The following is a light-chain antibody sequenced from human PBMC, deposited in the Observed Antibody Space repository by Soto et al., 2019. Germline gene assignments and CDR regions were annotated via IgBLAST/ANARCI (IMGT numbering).Light chain of an antibody. CDR1: SSDVGAYNY. CDR2: EVT. V-gene: IGLV2-8*01. Sequence: QSVLTQPPSASGSPGQSVTISRTGSSSDVGAYNYVSWYQQHPGKAPKLMIYEVTKRPSGVPDRFSGSKSGNTASLTVSGLQAEDEADYYCSSYAGSNNLPFGGGTKVTVL. J-gene: IGLJ3*02. CDR3: SSYAGSNNLP.